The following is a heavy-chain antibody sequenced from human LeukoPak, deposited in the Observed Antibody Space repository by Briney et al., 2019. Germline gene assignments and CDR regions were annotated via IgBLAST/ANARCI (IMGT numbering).Heavy chain of an antibody. CDR1: GFTFSGYY. J-gene: IGHJ4*02. V-gene: IGHV3-11*04. D-gene: IGHD2-2*01. CDR2: ITPSGSTI. CDR3: ARVNKGYCSSTSCSPDSDYGY. Sequence: GGSLRLSCAASGFTFSGYYMSWVRQAPGKGLEWVSYITPSGSTIYYADSVKGRFTISRDNAKNSLYLQMNSLRAEDTAIYYCARVNKGYCSSTSCSPDSDYGYWGQGTLVTVSS.